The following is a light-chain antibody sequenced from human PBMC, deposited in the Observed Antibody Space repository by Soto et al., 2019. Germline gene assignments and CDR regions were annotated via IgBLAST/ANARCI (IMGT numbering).Light chain of an antibody. CDR1: SSDVGVYNY. J-gene: IGLJ1*01. V-gene: IGLV2-14*01. Sequence: QSALTQPASVSGSPGQSITISCTGTSSDVGVYNYVSWYQQHPGKAPKLMIYEVSNRPSGVSNRFSGSKSGNTASLTISGLQAEDEADYYCSSYTSSSTLCVFGTGTKVTVL. CDR2: EVS. CDR3: SSYTSSSTLCV.